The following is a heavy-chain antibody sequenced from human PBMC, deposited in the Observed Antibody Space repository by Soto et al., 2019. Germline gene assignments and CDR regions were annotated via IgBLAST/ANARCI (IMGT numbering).Heavy chain of an antibody. CDR3: ARDMYSSDYFVKWFEP. CDR2: ISHDGINK. J-gene: IGHJ5*02. CDR1: GFSFSSYA. Sequence: QVRLVESGGGVVQPGRSLRLSCTASGFSFSSYAMYWFRQPPGKGLEWVAVISHDGINKHYRDSVKGRVTVSRDNSNHSLELQLNSLRGEDTAMYYCARDMYSSDYFVKWFEPWGQGTLVTVSS. V-gene: IGHV3-30-3*01. D-gene: IGHD6-19*01.